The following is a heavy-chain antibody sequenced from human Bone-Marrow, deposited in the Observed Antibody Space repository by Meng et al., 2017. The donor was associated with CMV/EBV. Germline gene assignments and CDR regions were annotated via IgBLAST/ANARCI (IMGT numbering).Heavy chain of an antibody. CDR3: AREGGVAGYSSPDY. CDR2: ISSSSTTI. V-gene: IGHV3-48*04. D-gene: IGHD5-12*01. Sequence: GESLKISCAVSGFTFSTDSMNWVRQAPGKGLEWVSYISSSSTTIYYADSVKGRFTISRDNAKNSLYLQLNSLRGEDTAVYYCAREGGVAGYSSPDYWGQRALVTVSS. J-gene: IGHJ4*02. CDR1: GFTFSTDS.